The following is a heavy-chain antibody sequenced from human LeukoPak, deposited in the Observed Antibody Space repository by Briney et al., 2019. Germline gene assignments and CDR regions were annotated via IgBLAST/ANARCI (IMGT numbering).Heavy chain of an antibody. V-gene: IGHV4-59*01. D-gene: IGHD5-18*01. CDR3: ARYRGYSYGVDY. CDR1: GGSISSYY. CDR2: IYYSGST. Sequence: SETLSLTCTVSGGSISSYYWSWIRQPPGKGLEWIGYIYYSGSTNYNPSLKSRVTISVDTSKNQFSLKLSSVTAADPAVYYCARYRGYSYGVDYWGQGTLVTVSS. J-gene: IGHJ4*02.